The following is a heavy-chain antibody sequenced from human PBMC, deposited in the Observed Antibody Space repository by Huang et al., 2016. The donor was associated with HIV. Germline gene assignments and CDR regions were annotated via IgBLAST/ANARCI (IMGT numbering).Heavy chain of an antibody. CDR1: GFSVNTNY. J-gene: IGHJ4*02. CDR2: IYAGGST. V-gene: IGHV3-53*01. Sequence: EVQLVESGGGLIQPGGSLRLSCAASGFSVNTNYMTWGRQAPGKGLEWVSVIYAGGSTYYGTSVKGRFTISRDNSKNTVFLQMSSLRAEDTAVYYCARVQQSSGWYGGDLDYWGQGTLVTISS. D-gene: IGHD6-19*01. CDR3: ARVQQSSGWYGGDLDY.